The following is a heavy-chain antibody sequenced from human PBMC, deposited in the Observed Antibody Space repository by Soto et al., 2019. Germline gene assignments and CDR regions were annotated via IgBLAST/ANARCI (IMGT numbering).Heavy chain of an antibody. CDR1: GGSFSGYY. Sequence: SETLSLTCAVYGGSFSGYYWSWIRQPPGKGLEWIGEINHSGSTNYNPSLKSRVTISVDTSKNQFSLKLSSVTAADTAVYYCARGPCGGGSILSGGSCSRRSWGMDVWGQGTTVTVSS. D-gene: IGHD2-15*01. CDR3: ARGPCGGGSILSGGSCSRRSWGMDV. CDR2: INHSGST. V-gene: IGHV4-34*01. J-gene: IGHJ6*02.